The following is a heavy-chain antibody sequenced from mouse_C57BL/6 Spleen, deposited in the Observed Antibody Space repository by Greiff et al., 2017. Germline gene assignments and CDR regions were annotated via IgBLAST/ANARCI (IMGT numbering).Heavy chain of an antibody. V-gene: IGHV1-62-2*01. D-gene: IGHD1-1*01. CDR1: GYTFTEYT. CDR3: ARHEDQGEIHYYGSSFGMDY. Sequence: QVQLKQSGAELVKPGASVKLSCKASGYTFTEYTIHWVKQRSGQGLEWIGWFYPGSGSIKYNEKFKDKATLTADKSSSTVYMELSRLTSEDSAVYFCARHEDQGEIHYYGSSFGMDYWGQGTSVTVSS. J-gene: IGHJ4*01. CDR2: FYPGSGSI.